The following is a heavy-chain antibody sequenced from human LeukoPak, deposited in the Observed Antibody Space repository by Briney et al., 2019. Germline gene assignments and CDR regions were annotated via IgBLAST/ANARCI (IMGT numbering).Heavy chain of an antibody. CDR2: INPNSGGT. CDR1: GYTFTGYC. Sequence: ASVKVSCKASGYTFTGYCMHWVRQAPGQGLEWMGRINPNSGGTNYAQKFQGRVTMTRDTSISTAYMELSRLRSDDTAVYYCARDRKAFGGVIGLFAYWGQGTLVTVSS. V-gene: IGHV1-2*06. CDR3: ARDRKAFGGVIGLFAY. D-gene: IGHD3-16*02. J-gene: IGHJ4*02.